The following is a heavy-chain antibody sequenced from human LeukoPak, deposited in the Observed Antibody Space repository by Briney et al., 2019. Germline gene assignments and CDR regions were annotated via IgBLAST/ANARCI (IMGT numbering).Heavy chain of an antibody. CDR2: INHSGST. J-gene: IGHJ4*02. CDR1: GGSFSGYY. V-gene: IGHV4-34*01. Sequence: SETLSLTCAVYGGSFSGYYWSWIRQPPGKGLEWIGEINHSGSTNYNPSLKSRVTISVDTSKNQFSLKLSSVTAADTAMYYCARGRIAVATCDYWGQGTLVTVSS. D-gene: IGHD6-19*01. CDR3: ARGRIAVATCDY.